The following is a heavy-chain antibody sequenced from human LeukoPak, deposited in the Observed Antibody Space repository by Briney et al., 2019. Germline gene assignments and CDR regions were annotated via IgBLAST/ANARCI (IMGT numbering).Heavy chain of an antibody. V-gene: IGHV3-21*01. CDR1: GFTFSSYS. CDR2: ISSSSSYI. J-gene: IGHJ4*02. CDR3: ARDRDGGLEVDY. D-gene: IGHD1-1*01. Sequence: PGGSLRLFCAASGFTFSSYSMNWVRQAPGKGLEWVSSISSSSSYIYYADSVKGRFTISRDNAKNSLYLQMNSLRAEDTAVYYCARDRDGGLEVDYWGQGTLVTVSS.